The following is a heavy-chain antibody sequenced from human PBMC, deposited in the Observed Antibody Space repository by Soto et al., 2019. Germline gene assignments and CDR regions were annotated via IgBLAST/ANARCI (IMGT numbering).Heavy chain of an antibody. Sequence: SETLSLTCTVSGGSISSSSHYWGWIRQPPGKGLEWIGSIYYSGSTYYNPSLKSRVTISVDTSKNQFSLKLSSVTAADTAVYYCARTRLRYFDWFYFDYWGQGTLVTVSS. V-gene: IGHV4-39*01. CDR3: ARTRLRYFDWFYFDY. CDR2: IYYSGST. CDR1: GGSISSSSHY. J-gene: IGHJ4*02. D-gene: IGHD3-9*01.